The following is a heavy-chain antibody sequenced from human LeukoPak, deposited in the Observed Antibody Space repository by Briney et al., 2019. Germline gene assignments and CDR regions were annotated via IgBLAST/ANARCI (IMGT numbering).Heavy chain of an antibody. J-gene: IGHJ3*02. Sequence: PSETLSLTCAVSGGSISSSNWWSWVRQPPGKGLEWIGEIYHSGSTNYNPSLKSRVTISVDKSKNQFSLKLSSVTAADTAVYYCARRILYSNCGAFDIWGQGTMVTVSS. CDR3: ARRILYSNCGAFDI. V-gene: IGHV4-4*02. CDR2: IYHSGST. D-gene: IGHD4-11*01. CDR1: GGSISSSNW.